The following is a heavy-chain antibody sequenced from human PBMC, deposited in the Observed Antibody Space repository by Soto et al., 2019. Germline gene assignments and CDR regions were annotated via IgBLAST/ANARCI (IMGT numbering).Heavy chain of an antibody. J-gene: IGHJ4*02. Sequence: QITLKESGPTLVKPTQTLTVTCTFSGFSLSTSGAGVGWIRQSPGKAPEWLALISWKDEKRYNPGLKSRLTITKDTSKNQVVLTKTDLDPVDTATYFCAHRYGGNYYRWYFDSWGQVTLVTVSS. D-gene: IGHD1-26*01. CDR1: GFSLSTSGAG. CDR3: AHRYGGNYYRWYFDS. CDR2: ISWKDEK. V-gene: IGHV2-5*01.